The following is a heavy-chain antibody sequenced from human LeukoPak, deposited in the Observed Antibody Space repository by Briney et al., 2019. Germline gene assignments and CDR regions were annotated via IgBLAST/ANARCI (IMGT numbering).Heavy chain of an antibody. D-gene: IGHD2-15*01. Sequence: GGSLRLSCAASGFSFDSYEMNWVRQAPGKGLEWVSYISSSGSSLDYADSVKGRFTISRDNAKNSLYLQMNSLRAEDTGVYYCARQISRYCTGGSCHSGWELYFDNWGQGTPVTVSS. V-gene: IGHV3-48*03. J-gene: IGHJ4*02. CDR3: ARQISRYCTGGSCHSGWELYFDN. CDR1: GFSFDSYE. CDR2: ISSSGSSL.